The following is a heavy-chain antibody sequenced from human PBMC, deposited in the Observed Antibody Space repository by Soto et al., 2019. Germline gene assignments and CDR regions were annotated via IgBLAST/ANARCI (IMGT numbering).Heavy chain of an antibody. CDR3: ARTQSVYDY. CDR1: GESVSGRSND. J-gene: IGHJ4*02. CDR2: TYYRSKWYI. V-gene: IGHV6-1*01. Sequence: PGQAFSMASVMFGESVSGRSNDWNLIRQSPSRGLEWLGRTYYRSKWYIEYAVSVKSRITINPDTSKNLFSLQLNSVTPDDTAMYYCARTQSVYDYWAQGTQFTVYS.